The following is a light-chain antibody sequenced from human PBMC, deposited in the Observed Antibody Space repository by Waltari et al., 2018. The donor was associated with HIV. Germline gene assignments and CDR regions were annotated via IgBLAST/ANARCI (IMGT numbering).Light chain of an antibody. V-gene: IGKV3-15*01. CDR2: GSA. Sequence: EIVMTQSPVTLSVSPGERATLSCRASQSVYSNLAWYQPKPGQAPRLVIYGSATRATGIPARFSGSGSGTEFTLTISSLQSEDFALYYCQQYYDWPLTFGGGTKVEIK. CDR1: QSVYSN. CDR3: QQYYDWPLT. J-gene: IGKJ4*01.